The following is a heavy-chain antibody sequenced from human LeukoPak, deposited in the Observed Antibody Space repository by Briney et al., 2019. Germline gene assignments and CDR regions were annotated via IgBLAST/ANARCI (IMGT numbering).Heavy chain of an antibody. J-gene: IGHJ4*02. Sequence: ASVKVSCKASGYSFTSYAMNWVRQAPGQGLEWMGWINPNSGGTNYAQKLQGRVTMTRDMSISTAYMELSRLRSDDTAVYYCARVGRGAVAGTIDYWGQGTLVTVSS. D-gene: IGHD6-19*01. CDR2: INPNSGGT. V-gene: IGHV1-2*02. CDR3: ARVGRGAVAGTIDY. CDR1: GYSFTSYA.